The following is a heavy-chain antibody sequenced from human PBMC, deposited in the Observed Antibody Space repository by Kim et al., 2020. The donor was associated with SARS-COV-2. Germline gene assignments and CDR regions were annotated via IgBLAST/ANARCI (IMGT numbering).Heavy chain of an antibody. CDR3: AKDVRTVVVITGGFDY. J-gene: IGHJ4*02. V-gene: IGHV3-9*01. Sequence: SVKGRFTILRDNAKNSLYLQMNSLRAEDTALYYCAKDVRTVVVITGGFDYWGQGTLVTVSS. D-gene: IGHD3-22*01.